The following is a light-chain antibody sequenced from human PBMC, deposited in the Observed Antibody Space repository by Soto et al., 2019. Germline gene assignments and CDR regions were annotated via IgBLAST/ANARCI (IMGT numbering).Light chain of an antibody. V-gene: IGKV1-5*01. J-gene: IGKJ4*01. CDR2: GVS. Sequence: DIQMTQSPSTLSGSVGDRVTITCRASQSISSWLAWYQQKPGKAPKLLIYGVSTLHSGVPSRFSGSGSGTDFTLTISSLQPEDFATYYCQQYNSYSPLTFGGGTKVDIK. CDR3: QQYNSYSPLT. CDR1: QSISSW.